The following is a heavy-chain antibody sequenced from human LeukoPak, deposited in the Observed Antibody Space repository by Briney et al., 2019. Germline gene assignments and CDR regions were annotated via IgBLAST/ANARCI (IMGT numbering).Heavy chain of an antibody. D-gene: IGHD3-10*01. CDR2: IYQSGNA. Sequence: SETLSLTCAVSGGSISSGDYSWSWIRQPPGKGLQWIGYIYQSGNAYYNTSLKSRVTISADESKNQFSLRLSSVTAADTAVYYCARGAMFRGYDYWGQGTLVTVSS. CDR1: GGSISSGDYS. J-gene: IGHJ4*02. CDR3: ARGAMFRGYDY. V-gene: IGHV4-30-2*01.